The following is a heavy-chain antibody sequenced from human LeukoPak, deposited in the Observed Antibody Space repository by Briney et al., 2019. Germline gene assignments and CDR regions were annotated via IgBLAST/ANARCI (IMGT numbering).Heavy chain of an antibody. CDR2: INPNSGGT. CDR3: ARDLRQRGSMGY. V-gene: IGHV1-2*02. D-gene: IGHD6-13*01. J-gene: IGHJ4*02. Sequence: GASVKVSCKASGYTFTAYYMHWVRQAPGQGLEWMGWINPNSGGTNYAQKLQGRVTMTTDTSTSTAYMELRSLRSDDTAVYYCARDLRQRGSMGYWGQGTLVTVSS. CDR1: GYTFTAYY.